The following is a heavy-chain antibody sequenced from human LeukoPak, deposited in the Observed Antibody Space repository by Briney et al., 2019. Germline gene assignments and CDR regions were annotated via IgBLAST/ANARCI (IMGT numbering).Heavy chain of an antibody. CDR2: IYADGST. V-gene: IGHV3-66*04. D-gene: IGHD3-3*01. J-gene: IGHJ4*02. Sequence: GGSLRLSCAASGFIVSDNDIRWVRQAPGKGLEWVSLIYADGSTHYTDSVKGRFSISRDNSQNTAYLQMNSLRGEDTAVYFCAKRSVPGRPGYWGQGTLVTVSS. CDR3: AKRSVPGRPGY. CDR1: GFIVSDND.